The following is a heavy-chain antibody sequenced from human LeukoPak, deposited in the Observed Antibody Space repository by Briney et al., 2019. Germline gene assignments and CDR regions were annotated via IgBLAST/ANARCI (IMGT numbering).Heavy chain of an antibody. CDR1: GGSISSSSYY. V-gene: IGHV4-39*07. CDR3: ARERDRSAAGVWFDP. J-gene: IGHJ5*02. Sequence: SETLSLTCTVSGGSISSSSYYWGWIRQPPGKGLEWIGEIYHSGSTNYNPSLKSRVTISVDKSKNQFSLKLSSVTAADTAVYYCARERDRSAAGVWFDPWGQGTLVTVSS. CDR2: IYHSGST. D-gene: IGHD2-8*01.